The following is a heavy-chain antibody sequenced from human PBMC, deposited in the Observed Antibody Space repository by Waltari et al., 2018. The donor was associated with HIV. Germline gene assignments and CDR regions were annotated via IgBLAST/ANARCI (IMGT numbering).Heavy chain of an antibody. J-gene: IGHJ4*02. D-gene: IGHD3-22*01. V-gene: IGHV1-2*02. CDR2: SNPRGGGR. CDR3: ARVPYYYDTSAYPDY. CDR1: GYTFTGYY. Sequence: QVQLVQSGAEVKKPGASVKVSCKASGYTFTGYYMQWVRQAPGQGLEWMGGSNPRGGGRKYAKKLHGRVTMTRDTSITTAYMEVGRLRSDGTAVYYCARVPYYYDTSAYPDYWGQGTLVTVSS.